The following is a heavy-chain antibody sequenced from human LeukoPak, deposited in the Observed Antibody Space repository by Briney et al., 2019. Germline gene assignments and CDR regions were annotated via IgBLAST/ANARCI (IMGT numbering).Heavy chain of an antibody. CDR1: GFTFNNYA. CDR3: ARWGNDYSQFDS. D-gene: IGHD4-11*01. CDR2: VSGSGDNT. J-gene: IGHJ4*02. Sequence: GGSLRLSCAASGFTFNNYAMTWVRQAPGKGLEWVSVVSGSGDNTNYADSVRGRFTISRDNSKNTLFLQMNSLRTEDTAVYFCARWGNDYSQFDSWGQGTLVTVS. V-gene: IGHV3-23*01.